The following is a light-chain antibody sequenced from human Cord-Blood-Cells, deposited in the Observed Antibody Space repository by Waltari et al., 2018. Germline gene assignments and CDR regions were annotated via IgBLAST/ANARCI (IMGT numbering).Light chain of an antibody. CDR2: SNK. V-gene: IGLV1-44*01. J-gene: IGLJ3*02. Sequence: QSVLTQPPSASGTPGQRFTISCSGSSSNIGSNTVNWYQQLPGTAPKLLIYSNKQRPSGVPDRFSGSKSGTSASLAISGLQSEDEADYYCAAWDDSLNGQVFGGGTKLTVL. CDR3: AAWDDSLNGQV. CDR1: SSNIGSNT.